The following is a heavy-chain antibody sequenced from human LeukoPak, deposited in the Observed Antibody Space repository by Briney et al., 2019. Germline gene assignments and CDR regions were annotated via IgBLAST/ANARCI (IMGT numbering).Heavy chain of an antibody. CDR1: GVSISSYY. CDR3: ARWVGQQLDVYYYYYMDV. V-gene: IGHV4-39*07. Sequence: SETLSLTCTVSGVSISSYYWSWIRQPPGKGLEWIGSIYYSGSTYYNSSLKSRVTISVDTSKNQFSLKLSSVTAADTAVYYCARWVGQQLDVYYYYYMDVWGKGPRSPSP. J-gene: IGHJ6*03. D-gene: IGHD6-13*01. CDR2: IYYSGST.